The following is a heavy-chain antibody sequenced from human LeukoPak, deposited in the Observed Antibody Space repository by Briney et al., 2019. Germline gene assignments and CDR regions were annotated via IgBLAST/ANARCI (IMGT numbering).Heavy chain of an antibody. J-gene: IGHJ3*02. Sequence: ASVKVSCKASGYTFTSYGISWVRQAPGQGLEWMGWISAYNGNTNYAQKLQGRVTMTTDTSTSTAYMELRSLRSDDTAVYYCATPSRGPCSSTSCYSDEAFDIWGQGTMVTVSS. V-gene: IGHV1-18*01. CDR1: GYTFTSYG. CDR2: ISAYNGNT. D-gene: IGHD2-2*02. CDR3: ATPSRGPCSSTSCYSDEAFDI.